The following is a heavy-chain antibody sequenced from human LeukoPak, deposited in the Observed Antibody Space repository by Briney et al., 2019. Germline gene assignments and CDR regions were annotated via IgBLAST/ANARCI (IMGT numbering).Heavy chain of an antibody. J-gene: IGHJ4*02. V-gene: IGHV1-18*01. CDR3: ARGSRYSSGWYLDY. CDR2: ISAYNGNT. D-gene: IGHD6-19*01. Sequence: AASVKVPCKASGYTFTSYGISWVRQAPGQGLEWMGWISAYNGNTNYAQKLQGRVTMTTDTSTSTAYMELRSLRSDDTAVYYCARGSRYSSGWYLDYWGQGTLVTVSS. CDR1: GYTFTSYG.